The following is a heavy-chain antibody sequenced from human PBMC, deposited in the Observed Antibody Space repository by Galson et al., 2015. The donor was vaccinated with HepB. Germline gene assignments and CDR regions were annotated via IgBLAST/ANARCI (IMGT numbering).Heavy chain of an antibody. J-gene: IGHJ6*02. CDR3: ARVKRGEWYSFYYNGMDV. CDR1: EFILSMYW. Sequence: SLRLSCAASEFILSMYWMNWVRQAPGKGLEWVANIKGDGSEKNYVDSVKGRFTISRDNAKNSLYLQMNSLRAEDTAVYYCARVKRGEWYSFYYNGMDVWGQGTTVTVSS. CDR2: IKGDGSEK. V-gene: IGHV3-7*05. D-gene: IGHD3-10*01.